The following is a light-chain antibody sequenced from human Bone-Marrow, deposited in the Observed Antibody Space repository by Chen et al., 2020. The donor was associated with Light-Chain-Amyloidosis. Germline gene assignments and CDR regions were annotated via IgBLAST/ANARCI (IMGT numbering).Light chain of an antibody. Sequence: QSALTQPASVSGSPGQSITISCTGTSSDVGGDNHVSWYQQHPDKAPKLMIYEVTNRPSWVPYRFSGSRSDNPVSLTMSGLQTEDEAYCFCSSYTITNTLVFGSGTRVTVL. CDR1: SSDVGGDNH. J-gene: IGLJ1*01. V-gene: IGLV2-14*01. CDR2: EVT. CDR3: SSYTITNTLV.